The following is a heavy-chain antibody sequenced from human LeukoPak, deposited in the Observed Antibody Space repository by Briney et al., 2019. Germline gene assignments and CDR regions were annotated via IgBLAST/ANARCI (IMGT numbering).Heavy chain of an antibody. CDR1: GYTFTSYD. D-gene: IGHD1-7*01. J-gene: IGHJ6*03. Sequence: ASVKVSCKASGYTFTSYDINWVRQATGQGLEWMGWMNPNSGNTGYAQKFQGRVTITRNTSISTAYMELSSLRSEDTAVYYCARGAAGWNYHYYYYMDVWGKGTTVTVSS. V-gene: IGHV1-8*03. CDR3: ARGAAGWNYHYYYYMDV. CDR2: MNPNSGNT.